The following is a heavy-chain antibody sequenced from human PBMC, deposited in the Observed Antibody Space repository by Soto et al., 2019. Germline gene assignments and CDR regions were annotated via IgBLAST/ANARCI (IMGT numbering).Heavy chain of an antibody. CDR2: FDPEDGET. V-gene: IGHV1-24*01. Sequence: SVKVSYTLSGYTLTELAMPFVRHSPVKGLEWMGGFDPEDGETIYAQKFQGRVTMTEDTSTGTAYMELSSLRSEDKAVYYCATDGRYCRGGSCYGMEVWGQGTTVTVSS. D-gene: IGHD2-15*01. CDR1: GYTLTELA. CDR3: ATDGRYCRGGSCYGMEV. J-gene: IGHJ6*02.